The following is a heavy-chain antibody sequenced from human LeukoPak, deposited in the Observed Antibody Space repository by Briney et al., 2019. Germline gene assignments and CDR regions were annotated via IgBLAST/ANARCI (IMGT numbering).Heavy chain of an antibody. CDR3: ARGRLNGNVDF. J-gene: IGHJ4*02. D-gene: IGHD1-20*01. Sequence: SETLSLTCTVSGGSISSYYWSWIRQPPGKGLEWIGYIYYSGSTNYNPSLKSRVTISVDTSKNQFSLKLSSVTAADTAMYYCARGRLNGNVDFWGQGTPVTVSS. V-gene: IGHV4-59*01. CDR2: IYYSGST. CDR1: GGSISSYY.